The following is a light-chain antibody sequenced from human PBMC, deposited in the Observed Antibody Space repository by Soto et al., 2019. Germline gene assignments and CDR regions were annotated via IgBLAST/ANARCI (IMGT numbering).Light chain of an antibody. CDR1: QSVSSS. CDR2: DAS. Sequence: EIVLTQSPATLSLSPGERATLSCRASQSVSSSLAWYQQKPGQAPRLLIYDASNRATGIPDRFSGSGSGTDFTLTISSLHPEDFAIYYCQQRGKWPLTFGGGTKVEIK. V-gene: IGKV3-11*01. CDR3: QQRGKWPLT. J-gene: IGKJ4*01.